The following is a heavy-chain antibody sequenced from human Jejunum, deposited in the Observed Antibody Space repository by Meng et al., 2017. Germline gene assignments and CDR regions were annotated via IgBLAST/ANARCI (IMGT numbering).Heavy chain of an antibody. CDR3: ANRAWLES. CDR1: GFTFSNQS. CDR2: ILDRDGIT. Sequence: VQLVGAGGGLVHPGGSLRLSGAASGFTFSNQSMSWVRQAPGKGLEWVSVILDRDGITSYADSVKGRFTISRDNSKNTLYLQMSSLRVDDTAVYHCANRAWLESWGQGTLVTVSS. V-gene: IGHV3-23*04. D-gene: IGHD3-10*01. J-gene: IGHJ5*01.